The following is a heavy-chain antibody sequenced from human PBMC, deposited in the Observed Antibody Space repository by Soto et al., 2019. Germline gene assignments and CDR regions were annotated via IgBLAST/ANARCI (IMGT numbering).Heavy chain of an antibody. Sequence: EVQLVQSGAEVKKPGESLKISCKASGYSFTSYWIGWGRQMPGKGLEWMGSIFGGDSDTRYSPSFQGQVTISVDRSISIAHLQWSSLQASDTAVYYCARWRGLGDYWGQGTPVTVSS. CDR3: ARWRGLGDY. D-gene: IGHD2-21*02. V-gene: IGHV5-51*01. J-gene: IGHJ4*02. CDR1: GYSFTSYW. CDR2: IFGGDSDT.